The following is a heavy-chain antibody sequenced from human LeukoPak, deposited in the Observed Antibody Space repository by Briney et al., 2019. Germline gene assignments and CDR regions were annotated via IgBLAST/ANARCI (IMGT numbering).Heavy chain of an antibody. J-gene: IGHJ4*02. D-gene: IGHD1-26*01. CDR3: ARDSGSYGFDY. Sequence: GSLRLSCAASGFTFSSYGMHWVRQAPGKGLEWVAVIWYDGSNKYYADSVKGRFTISRDNSKNTLYLQMNSLRAEDTAVYYCARDSGSYGFDYWGQGTLDTVFS. V-gene: IGHV3-33*01. CDR2: IWYDGSNK. CDR1: GFTFSSYG.